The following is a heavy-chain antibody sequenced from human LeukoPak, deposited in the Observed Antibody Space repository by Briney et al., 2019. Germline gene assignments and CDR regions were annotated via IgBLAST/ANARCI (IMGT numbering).Heavy chain of an antibody. CDR3: ARDPMNSLGIAVAHDAFDI. V-gene: IGHV1-69*04. J-gene: IGHJ3*02. CDR1: GYTFTGYY. D-gene: IGHD6-19*01. CDR2: IIPILGIA. Sequence: SVKVSCKASGYTFTGYYIHWVRQAPGQGLEWMGRIIPILGIANYAQKFQGRATITADKSTSTAYMELSSLRSEDTAVYYCARDPMNSLGIAVAHDAFDIWGQGTMVTVSS.